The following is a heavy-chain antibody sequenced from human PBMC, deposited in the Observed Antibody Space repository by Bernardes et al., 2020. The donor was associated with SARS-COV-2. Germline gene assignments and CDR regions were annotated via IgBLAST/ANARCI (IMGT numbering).Heavy chain of an antibody. CDR1: GGPISAYY. CDR3: ARGFEY. J-gene: IGHJ4*02. V-gene: IGHV4-59*01. Sequence: SETLSLTCTVSGGPISAYYWSWFRQPPGKGLEWIGYLYYTGSTNYNPSLQSRVTISVDTSKNQFPLKLSSVTAADTAVYCCARGFEYWGQGILVTVSS. CDR2: LYYTGST.